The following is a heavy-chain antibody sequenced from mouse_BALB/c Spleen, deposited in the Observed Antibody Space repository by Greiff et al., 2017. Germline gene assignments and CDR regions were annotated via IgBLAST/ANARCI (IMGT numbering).Heavy chain of an antibody. CDR2: IDPYNGGT. CDR1: GYSFTGYN. J-gene: IGHJ4*01. D-gene: IGHD2-2*01. V-gene: IGHV1S135*01. CDR3: ARWVVTRGMDY. Sequence: VQLQQSGPELGKPGASVKISCKASGYSFTGYNMYWVKQSHRKSLEWIGYIDPYNGGTSYNQKSKGKATLTVDKSSSTAYMHLNSLTSEDSAIYYCARWVVTRGMDYWGQGTSVTVSS.